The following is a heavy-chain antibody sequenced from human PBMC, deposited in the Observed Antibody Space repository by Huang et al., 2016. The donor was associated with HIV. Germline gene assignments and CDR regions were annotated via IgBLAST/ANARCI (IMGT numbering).Heavy chain of an antibody. Sequence: QLQLQESGPGLVKPSETLSLTCTVSGGSIRSDNYYWGWIRQPPGKGLGWIGRIYYSGSTYYNPALKSRVTITVETSKNQFSLKMRSVTAADTAVYYCARLPGSITMIRGVITDPYWGQGTLVTVSS. CDR3: ARLPGSITMIRGVITDPY. CDR2: IYYSGST. CDR1: GGSIRSDNYY. J-gene: IGHJ4*02. D-gene: IGHD3-10*01. V-gene: IGHV4-39*01.